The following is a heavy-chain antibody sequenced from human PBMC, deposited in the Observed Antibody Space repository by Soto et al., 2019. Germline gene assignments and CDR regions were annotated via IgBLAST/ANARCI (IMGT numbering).Heavy chain of an antibody. J-gene: IGHJ6*02. D-gene: IGHD3-9*01. V-gene: IGHV1-69*06. CDR1: GLIFSSYA. CDR3: VRVANYDISTGKGYYCPGMDV. CDR2: ILPIFGTT. Sequence: QVQLVQSGAEVKKPGSSVKVSCKASGLIFSSYAISWVRQAPGQGLEWVGGILPIFGTTNYAQRFKGRVTITADTSTTTPYLDLSSLRSDDTAVYFCVRVANYDISTGKGYYCPGMDVWGQGTTVTVSS.